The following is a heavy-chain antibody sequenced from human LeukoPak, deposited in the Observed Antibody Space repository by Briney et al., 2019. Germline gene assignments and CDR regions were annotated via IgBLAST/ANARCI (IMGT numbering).Heavy chain of an antibody. Sequence: GGSLRLSCAASGFTFSSYWMSWVRQAPGKGLEWVANIRQDGSEKYYVDSVKGRFTISRDNSKNTLYLQMNSLRAEDTAVYYCAKDQNGGVGATTIDYWGQGTLVTVSS. CDR2: IRQDGSEK. CDR3: AKDQNGGVGATTIDY. J-gene: IGHJ4*02. D-gene: IGHD1-26*01. V-gene: IGHV3-7*03. CDR1: GFTFSSYW.